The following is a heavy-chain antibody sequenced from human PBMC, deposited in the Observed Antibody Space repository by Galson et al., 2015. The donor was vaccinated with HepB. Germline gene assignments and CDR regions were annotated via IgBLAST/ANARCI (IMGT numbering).Heavy chain of an antibody. CDR3: ATGPPSHPLEPYSRNNLGAFNY. CDR2: VDPEDGET. V-gene: IGHV1-69-2*01. CDR1: GYTFTDYY. Sequence: VKVSCKVSGYTFTDYYMHWIQHAPGKGLQWMGLVDPEDGETMFAQTFQDRVSITADTSTDTAYMELISLTSEDTAVYYCATGPPSHPLEPYSRNNLGAFNYWGQGTLVTVSS. D-gene: IGHD1-1*01. J-gene: IGHJ4*02.